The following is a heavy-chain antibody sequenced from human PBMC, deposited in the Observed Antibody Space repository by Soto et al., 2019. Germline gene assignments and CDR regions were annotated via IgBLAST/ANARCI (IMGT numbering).Heavy chain of an antibody. CDR1: GFTFSSYV. CDR2: ISGSGGNT. D-gene: IGHD3-22*01. CDR3: AKEMGDYYDSSGSWFDP. J-gene: IGHJ5*02. Sequence: GGSLRLSCAASGFTFSSYVMSWVRQAPGKGLEWVSAISGSGGNTYYADSVKGRFTVSRDNSKNTLFLQMNSLRAEDTALYFCAKEMGDYYDSSGSWFDPWGQGTLVTVSS. V-gene: IGHV3-23*01.